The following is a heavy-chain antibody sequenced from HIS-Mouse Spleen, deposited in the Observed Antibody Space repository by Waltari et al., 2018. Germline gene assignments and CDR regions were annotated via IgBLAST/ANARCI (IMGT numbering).Heavy chain of an antibody. V-gene: IGHV1-2*02. J-gene: IGHJ6*02. CDR3: ARVAAARPKYYYGMDV. CDR2: INPNSGGT. Sequence: QVQLVQSGAEVKKPGASVKVSCKASGYTFTGYYMHWVRQAPGQGLEWMGWINPNSGGTNYAQKLQGRVTMTRDTSISTAYMELSRLRSDDTAVYYCARVAAARPKYYYGMDVWGQGTTVTVSS. CDR1: GYTFTGYY. D-gene: IGHD6-6*01.